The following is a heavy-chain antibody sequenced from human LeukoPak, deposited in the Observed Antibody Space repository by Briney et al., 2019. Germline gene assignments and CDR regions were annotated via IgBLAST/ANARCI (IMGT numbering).Heavy chain of an antibody. CDR2: INHSGST. CDR3: ARGYRKLAHYWYFDL. D-gene: IGHD1-1*01. J-gene: IGHJ2*01. CDR1: GGSSSGYY. V-gene: IGHV4-34*01. Sequence: PSETLSLTCAVYGGSSSGYYWSWIRQPPGKGLKWIGEINHSGSTNYNPSLKSRVTISVDTSKNQFSLKLSSVTAADTAVYYCARGYRKLAHYWYFDLWGRGTLVTVSS.